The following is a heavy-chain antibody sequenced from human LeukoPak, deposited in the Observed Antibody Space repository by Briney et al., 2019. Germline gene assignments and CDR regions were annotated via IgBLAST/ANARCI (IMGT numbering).Heavy chain of an antibody. Sequence: PGGSLRLSCAASGFTFSDYYMSWIRQAPGKGLEWVSYISSSGSTIYYADSAKGRFTISRDNAKNSLYLQMNSLRAEDTAVYYCARDGDYYGSGSYYNEVYYFDYWGQGTLVTVSS. CDR2: ISSSGSTI. V-gene: IGHV3-11*04. J-gene: IGHJ4*02. D-gene: IGHD3-10*01. CDR3: ARDGDYYGSGSYYNEVYYFDY. CDR1: GFTFSDYY.